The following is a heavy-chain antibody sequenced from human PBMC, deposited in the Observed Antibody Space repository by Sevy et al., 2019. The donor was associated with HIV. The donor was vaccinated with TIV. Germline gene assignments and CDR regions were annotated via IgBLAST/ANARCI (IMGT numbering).Heavy chain of an antibody. CDR3: AKDQSRGYYYDSSGYWGD. CDR1: GFTFSNYG. Sequence: GESLKIPCAASGFTFSNYGMNWVRQAPGKGLEWVSAIGGSGSITYYADSVKGRFTISRDNSKNRVYLQMNSLIAEDRAVYFGAKDQSRGYYYDSSGYWGDWGQGTLLTVSS. CDR2: IGGSGSIT. D-gene: IGHD3-22*01. V-gene: IGHV3-23*01. J-gene: IGHJ4*02.